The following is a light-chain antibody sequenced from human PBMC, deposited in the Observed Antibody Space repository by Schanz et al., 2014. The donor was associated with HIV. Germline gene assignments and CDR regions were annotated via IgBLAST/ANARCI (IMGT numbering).Light chain of an antibody. CDR2: AAS. Sequence: DVQMTQSPSYVSASVGDTVTITCRASQTIGRWLAWYQQKPGKAPKLLIYAASSLQSGVPSRFSGSGSGTDFTLTISSLQPDDFATYYCQQSYSTPYTFGQGTKLEIK. CDR1: QTIGRW. J-gene: IGKJ2*01. CDR3: QQSYSTPYT. V-gene: IGKV1-12*02.